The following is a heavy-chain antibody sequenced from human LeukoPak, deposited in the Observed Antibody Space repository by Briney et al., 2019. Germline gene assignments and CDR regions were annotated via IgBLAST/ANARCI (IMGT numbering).Heavy chain of an antibody. D-gene: IGHD3-10*01. CDR2: IIPIFGTA. J-gene: IGHJ4*02. Sequence: SVKVSCKASGGTFSSYAISWVRQAPGQGLEWVGRIIPIFGTANYAQKFQGRVTITTDESTSTAYMELSSLRSEDTAVYYCAIEWFGELWPFDYWGQGTLVTVSS. V-gene: IGHV1-69*05. CDR3: AIEWFGELWPFDY. CDR1: GGTFSSYA.